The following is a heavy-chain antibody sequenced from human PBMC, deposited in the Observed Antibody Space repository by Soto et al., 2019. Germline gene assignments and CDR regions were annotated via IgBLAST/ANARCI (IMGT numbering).Heavy chain of an antibody. D-gene: IGHD3-10*01. CDR2: IYHSGNT. J-gene: IGHJ5*02. V-gene: IGHV4-4*02. CDR1: GGSISSSNW. Sequence: QVQLQESGPGLVKPSGTLSLTCGVSGGSISSSNWWSWVRQPPGKGLEWIGEIYHSGNTNYNPSPQSRVTISVDKSKIQFSLKLSSVTAADTAVYYCASDAEKDMVRGVNTWLDPWGQGTLVTVSS. CDR3: ASDAEKDMVRGVNTWLDP.